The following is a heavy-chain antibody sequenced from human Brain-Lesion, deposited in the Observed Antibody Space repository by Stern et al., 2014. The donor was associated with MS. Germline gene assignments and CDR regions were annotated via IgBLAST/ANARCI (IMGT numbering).Heavy chain of an antibody. J-gene: IGHJ4*02. V-gene: IGHV3-9*01. CDR2: ISWNSGTI. Sequence: VQLVQSGGGLVQPGRPRRLSWVASGFTFEAYAMPWVRQAPGKGLEWASGISWNSGTIGYADSVQGRFTISRDNAKNSLYLHMNRLRPEDTALYYCAKDILRRSGYESIAHWGQGTLVTVSS. CDR3: AKDILRRSGYESIAH. CDR1: GFTFEAYA. D-gene: IGHD3-3*01.